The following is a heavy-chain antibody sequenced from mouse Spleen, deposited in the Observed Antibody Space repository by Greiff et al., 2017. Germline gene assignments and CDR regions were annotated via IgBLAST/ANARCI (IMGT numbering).Heavy chain of an antibody. CDR1: GYTFTSYT. CDR3: ARSGGGYAMDY. D-gene: IGHD3-1*01. CDR2: INHSSGYT. V-gene: IGHV1-4*01. J-gene: IGHJ4*01. Sequence: QVQLQQSGAELARPGASVKMSCKASGYTFTSYTMHWVKQRPGQGLEWIGYINHSSGYTKYNQKFKDKATLTADKSSSTAYMQLSSLTSEDSAVYYCARSGGGYAMDYWGQGTSVTVSS.